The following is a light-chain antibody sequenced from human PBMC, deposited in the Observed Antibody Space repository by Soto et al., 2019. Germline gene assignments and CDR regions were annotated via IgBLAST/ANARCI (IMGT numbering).Light chain of an antibody. CDR3: QQYDSSSPWT. CDR2: KAS. J-gene: IGKJ1*01. Sequence: DIQMTQSPSTLSASIGDRVTITYRATQSISNYLAWYQQKPGKAPKLLIYKASSLESGVPSRFSGSGSGTEFTLTISSLQPDDFATYYCQQYDSSSPWTFGQGTKVEI. CDR1: QSISNY. V-gene: IGKV1-5*03.